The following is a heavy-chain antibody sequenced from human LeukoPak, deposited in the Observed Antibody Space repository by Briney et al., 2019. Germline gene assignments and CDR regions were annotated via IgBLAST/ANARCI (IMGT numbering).Heavy chain of an antibody. CDR2: IYDGGSR. D-gene: IGHD6-6*01. V-gene: IGHV3-53*01. CDR3: ANGSSAYYFES. J-gene: IGHJ4*02. CDR1: GFLVNRNY. Sequence: GGSLRLSCEVSGFLVNRNYMNWIRQAPGKGLEWVSVIYDGGSRYYADSVKGRFTISRDTSKNTVYLEMNGLRVDDTAVYYCANGSSAYYFESWGQGTLVTVS.